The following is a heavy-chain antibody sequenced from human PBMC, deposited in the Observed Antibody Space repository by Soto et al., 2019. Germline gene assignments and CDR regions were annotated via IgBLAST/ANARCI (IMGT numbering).Heavy chain of an antibody. V-gene: IGHV4-31*02. CDR1: GGSISSGGYY. D-gene: IGHD4-17*01. J-gene: IGHJ4*02. CDR3: ARGGRATVTRYYFDY. CDR2: IYYSGST. Sequence: TLSLTCTVSGGSISSGGYYWSWIRQHPGKGLEWIGYIYYSGSTYYNPSLKSRVTISVDTSKNQFSLKLSSVTAADTAVYYCARGGRATVTRYYFDYWGQGTLVTVSS.